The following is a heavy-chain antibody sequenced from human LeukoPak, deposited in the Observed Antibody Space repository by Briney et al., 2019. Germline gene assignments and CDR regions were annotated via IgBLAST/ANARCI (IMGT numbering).Heavy chain of an antibody. CDR2: INPNSGGT. V-gene: IGHV1-2*02. D-gene: IGHD6-13*01. Sequence: ASVKVSCKASGYTFTGYLMHWVRQAPGQGLEWMGWINPNSGGTNYAQKFQGRVTMTRDTSISTAYMELSRLRSDDTAVYYCARDDLTRYSSSWYWVYWGQGTLVTVSS. CDR3: ARDDLTRYSSSWYWVY. J-gene: IGHJ4*02. CDR1: GYTFTGYL.